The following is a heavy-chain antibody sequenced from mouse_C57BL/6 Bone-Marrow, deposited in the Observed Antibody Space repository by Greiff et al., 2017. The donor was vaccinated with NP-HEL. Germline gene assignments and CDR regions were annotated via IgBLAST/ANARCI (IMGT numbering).Heavy chain of an antibody. V-gene: IGHV1-64*01. CDR3: ARRLLRSFAY. CDR2: IHPNSGST. CDR1: GYTFTSYR. D-gene: IGHD1-1*01. Sequence: VQLQQSGAELVKPGASVKLSCKASGYTFTSYRMHWVKQRPGQGLEWIGMIHPNSGSTNYNEKFKSKATLTVDKSSSTAYMQLSSLTSEDSAVYYCARRLLRSFAYWGQGTLVTVSA. J-gene: IGHJ3*01.